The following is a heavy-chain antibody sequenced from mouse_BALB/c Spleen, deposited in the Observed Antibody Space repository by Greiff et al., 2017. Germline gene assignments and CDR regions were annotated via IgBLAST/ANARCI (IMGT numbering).Heavy chain of an antibody. CDR1: GFTFTDYY. D-gene: IGHD1-1*02. CDR2: IRNKANGYTT. J-gene: IGHJ2*01. Sequence: EVMLVESGGGLVQPGGSLRLSCATSGFTFTDYYMSWVRQPPGKALEWLGFIRNKANGYTTEYSASVKGRFTISRDNSQSILYLQMNTLRAEDSATYYCARTGNYFDYWGQGTTLTVSS. CDR3: ARTGNYFDY. V-gene: IGHV7-3*02.